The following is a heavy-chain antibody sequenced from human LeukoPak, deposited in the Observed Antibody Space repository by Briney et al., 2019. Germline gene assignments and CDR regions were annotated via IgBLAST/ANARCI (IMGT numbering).Heavy chain of an antibody. CDR1: GGSISSYY. V-gene: IGHV4-59*12. CDR2: IYYSGST. CDR3: VADPINFDY. J-gene: IGHJ4*02. Sequence: PETLSLTCTVSGGSISSYYWSWIRQPPGKGLEWIGYIYYSGSTSYNPSLKSRVTISVDTSKNQFSLKLSSVTAADTAVYYCVADPINFDYWGQGRLVTVSS.